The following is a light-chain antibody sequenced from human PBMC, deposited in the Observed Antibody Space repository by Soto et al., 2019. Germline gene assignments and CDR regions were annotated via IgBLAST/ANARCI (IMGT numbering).Light chain of an antibody. CDR1: SSDVGFFNY. CDR3: LLDYIDYWV. V-gene: IGLV2-14*01. CDR2: EVT. J-gene: IGLJ3*02. Sequence: QSALTQPASVSGSPGQSITISCTGTSSDVGFFNYVSWYQHHPGKAPKLMIFEVTNRPSGVSIRFSGSKSGNTASLTISGLQAEDEADYYCLLDYIDYWVFGGGTKVTVL.